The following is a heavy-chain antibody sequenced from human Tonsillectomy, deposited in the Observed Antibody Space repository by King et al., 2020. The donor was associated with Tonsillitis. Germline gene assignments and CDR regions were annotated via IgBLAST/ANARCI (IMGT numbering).Heavy chain of an antibody. J-gene: IGHJ6*02. V-gene: IGHV1-69*01. Sequence: QLVQSGAEVKKAGSSVKVSCKASGGTFSSYPLSWVRQAPGQGLEWMGGIIPIFGTTNYAEKFQGRVTITADESTSTAYMDLSSLRSEDTAVYYCAGDKLKQSPSAYFFSGLDVWGQGTAVTVSS. CDR3: AGDKLKQSPSAYFFSGLDV. CDR2: IIPIFGTT. CDR1: GGTFSSYP. D-gene: IGHD6-19*01.